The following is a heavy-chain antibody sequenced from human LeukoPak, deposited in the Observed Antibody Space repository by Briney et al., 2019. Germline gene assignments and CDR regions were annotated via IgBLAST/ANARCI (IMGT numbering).Heavy chain of an antibody. D-gene: IGHD1-26*01. CDR2: IYHSGST. J-gene: IGHJ6*02. V-gene: IGHV4-30-2*01. CDR3: ARERVVGASRSSYYYYGMDV. CDR1: GGSISSGGYY. Sequence: PSETLSLTCTVSGGSISSGGYYWSWIRQPPGKGLEWIGYIYHSGSTYYNPSLKSRVTISVDTSKNQFSLKLTSVTAADTAVYYCARERVVGASRSSYYYYGMDVWGQGTTVTVSS.